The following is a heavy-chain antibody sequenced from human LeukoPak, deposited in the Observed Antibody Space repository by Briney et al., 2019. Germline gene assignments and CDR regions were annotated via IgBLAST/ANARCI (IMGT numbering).Heavy chain of an antibody. D-gene: IGHD6-25*01. J-gene: IGHJ3*02. V-gene: IGHV3-23*01. CDR3: ARDYDPRIAAGDI. CDR1: GFTFNNYA. CDR2: ISGDGVSP. Sequence: GGSLRLSCAASGFTFNNYALTWVRQTPGKGLECVSAISGDGVSPYYADSVRGRFTISRDNSKNTLYLQMNSLRAEDTAVYYCARDYDPRIAAGDIWGQGTMVTVSS.